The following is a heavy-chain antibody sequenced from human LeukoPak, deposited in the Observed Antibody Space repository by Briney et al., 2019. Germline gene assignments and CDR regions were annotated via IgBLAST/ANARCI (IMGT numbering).Heavy chain of an antibody. J-gene: IGHJ3*02. CDR2: ISYDGSNE. CDR1: GFTFSSYG. Sequence: QPGGSLRLSCAASGFTFSSYGTHWVRQAPGKGLEWVAVISYDGSNEYYADSVKGRFTISRDNSKNTLYLQMNSLRAEDTAVYYCAFHAFDIWGQGTMVTVSS. V-gene: IGHV3-30*03. CDR3: AFHAFDI.